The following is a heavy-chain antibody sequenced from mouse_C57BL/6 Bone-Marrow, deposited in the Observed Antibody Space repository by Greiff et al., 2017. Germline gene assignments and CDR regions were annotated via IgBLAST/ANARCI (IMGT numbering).Heavy chain of an antibody. V-gene: IGHV14-4*01. CDR1: GFNIKDDY. Sequence: VQLQQSGAELVRPGASVKLSCTASGFNIKDDYMHWVKQRPEQGLEWIGWIDPENGDTEYASKFQGKATITADTSSNTAYLQLSRLTSEDTAVYYCTTFYDYAVGYWGQGTTLTVSS. D-gene: IGHD2-4*01. CDR3: TTFYDYAVGY. J-gene: IGHJ2*01. CDR2: IDPENGDT.